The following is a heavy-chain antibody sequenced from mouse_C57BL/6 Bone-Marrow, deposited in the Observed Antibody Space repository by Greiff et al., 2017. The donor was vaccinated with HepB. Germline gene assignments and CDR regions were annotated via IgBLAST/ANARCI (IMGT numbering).Heavy chain of an antibody. CDR2: SRNKANDYTT. CDR1: GFTFSDFY. D-gene: IGHD2-5*01. J-gene: IGHJ4*01. V-gene: IGHV7-1*01. Sequence: EVKLMESGGGLVQSGRSLRLSCATSGFTFSDFYMEWVRQAPGKGLEWIAASRNKANDYTTEYSASVKGRFIVARDTSQSILYLQMNALRAEDTAIYYCARDANCSNRYAMDYWGQGTSVTVSS. CDR3: ARDANCSNRYAMDY.